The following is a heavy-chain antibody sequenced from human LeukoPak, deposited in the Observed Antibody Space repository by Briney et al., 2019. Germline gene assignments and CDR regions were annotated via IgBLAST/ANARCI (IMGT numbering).Heavy chain of an antibody. J-gene: IGHJ6*03. CDR1: GYTFTSYD. CDR2: MNPNSGNT. D-gene: IGHD6-13*01. V-gene: IGHV1-8*03. CDR3: ARGAYSSSWYYHYYYYMDV. Sequence: ASVKVSCKASGYTFTSYDINWVRQATGQGLEWMGWMNPNSGNTGYAQKFQGRVTITRNTSISTAYMELSSLRSEDTAVYYCARGAYSSSWYYHYYYYMDVWGKGTTVTVSS.